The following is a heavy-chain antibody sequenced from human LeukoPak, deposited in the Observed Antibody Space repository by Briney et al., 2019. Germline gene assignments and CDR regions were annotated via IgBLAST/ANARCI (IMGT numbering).Heavy chain of an antibody. Sequence: GGSLRLSCAASGFTFSSYSMNWVRQAPGKGLEWVSSISSSSSYIYYADSVKGRFTISRDNAKNSLYLQMNSLRAEDTAVYYCARAPTYYDILTGYSFDAFDIRGQGTMVTVSS. CDR1: GFTFSSYS. CDR3: ARAPTYYDILTGYSFDAFDI. V-gene: IGHV3-21*01. D-gene: IGHD3-9*01. J-gene: IGHJ3*02. CDR2: ISSSSSYI.